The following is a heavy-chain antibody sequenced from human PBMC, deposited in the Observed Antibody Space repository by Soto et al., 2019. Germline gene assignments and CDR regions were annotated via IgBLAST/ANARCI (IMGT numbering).Heavy chain of an antibody. CDR1: GGSISSGDYY. CDR2: IYYSGST. Sequence: SETLSLTCTVSGGSISSGDYYWSWIRQPPGKGLEWIGYIYYSGSTYYNPSLKSRVTISVDTSKNQFSLKLSSVTAADTAVYYCASHDYAHYGIDVWGQGTTVTLSS. J-gene: IGHJ6*02. V-gene: IGHV4-30-4*01. CDR3: ASHDYAHYGIDV. D-gene: IGHD4-17*01.